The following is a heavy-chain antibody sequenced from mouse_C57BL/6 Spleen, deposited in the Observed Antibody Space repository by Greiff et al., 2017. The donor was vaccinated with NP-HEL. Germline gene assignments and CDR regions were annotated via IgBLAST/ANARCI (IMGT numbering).Heavy chain of an antibody. J-gene: IGHJ2*01. CDR2: INPNYGTT. D-gene: IGHD2-4*01. V-gene: IGHV1-39*01. Sequence: LVESGPELVKPGASVKISCKASGYSFTDYNMNWVKQSNGKSLEWIGVINPNYGTTSYNQKFKGKATLTVDQSSSTAYMQLNSLTSEDSAVYYCARSNYDYDVYYFDYWGQGTTLTVSS. CDR3: ARSNYDYDVYYFDY. CDR1: GYSFTDYN.